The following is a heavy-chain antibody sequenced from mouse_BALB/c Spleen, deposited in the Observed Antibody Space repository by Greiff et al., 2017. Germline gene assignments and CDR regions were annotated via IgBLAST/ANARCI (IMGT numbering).Heavy chain of an antibody. CDR1: GFTFSSYA. CDR2: ISSGGST. J-gene: IGHJ4*01. V-gene: IGHV5-6-5*01. Sequence: DVMLVESGGGLVKPGGSLKLSCAASGFTFSSYAMSWVRQTPEKRLEWVASISSGGSTYYPDSVKGRFTISRDNARNILYLQMSSLRSEDTAMYYCARLTPYAMDYWGQGTSVTVSS. CDR3: ARLTPYAMDY.